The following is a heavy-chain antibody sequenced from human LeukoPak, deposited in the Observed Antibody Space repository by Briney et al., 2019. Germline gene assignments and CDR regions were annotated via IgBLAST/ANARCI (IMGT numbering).Heavy chain of an antibody. V-gene: IGHV4-59*08. CDR3: AGSIAVAGPYYGMDV. CDR1: GGSFSGYY. CDR2: IYYSGST. Sequence: SETLSLTCAVYGGSFSGYYWSWIRQPPGKGLEWIGYIYYSGSTNYNPSLKSRVTISVDTSKDQFSLKLSSVTAADTAVYYCAGSIAVAGPYYGMDVWGQGTAVTVSS. J-gene: IGHJ6*02. D-gene: IGHD6-19*01.